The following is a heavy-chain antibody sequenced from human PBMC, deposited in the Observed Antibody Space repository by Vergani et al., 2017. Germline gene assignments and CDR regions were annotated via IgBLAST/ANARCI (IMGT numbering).Heavy chain of an antibody. CDR3: ANKRAGTTCYSVECYFDF. CDR2: IYYSGSN. Sequence: QVQLQESGPGLVKPSQTLSLTCPVSGGSISRNDYYRTWIRHPPGKGLGWLGYIYYSGSNYYNPYRKSRLTMSVDTSKNQFSLELSSETASDTTMYYCANKRAGTTCYSVECYFDFWGQGTLVAVSS. D-gene: IGHD2-15*01. V-gene: IGHV4-30-4*01. J-gene: IGHJ4*02. CDR1: GGSISRNDYY.